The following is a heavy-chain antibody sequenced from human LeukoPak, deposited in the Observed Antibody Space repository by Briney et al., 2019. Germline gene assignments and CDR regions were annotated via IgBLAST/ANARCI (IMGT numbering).Heavy chain of an antibody. D-gene: IGHD3-10*01. J-gene: IGHJ4*02. CDR3: AGVIITYYFDY. V-gene: IGHV4-38-2*01. CDR1: GYSISSGYY. CDR2: IYHSGST. Sequence: PSETLSLTCAVSGYSISSGYYWGWIRQPPGKGLDWIGSIYHSGSTYYNPSLKSRDTISVDTSKNRFSLKLSSVTAADTAVYYWAGVIITYYFDYWGQGTLGTVSP.